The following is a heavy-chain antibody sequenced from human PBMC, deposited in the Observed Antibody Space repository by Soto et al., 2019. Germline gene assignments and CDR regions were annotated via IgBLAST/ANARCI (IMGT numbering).Heavy chain of an antibody. CDR3: ARRPAYTNNRYICFGP. J-gene: IGHJ5*02. CDR1: GASFSDYS. CDR2: INHTGST. Sequence: QVQLQQWGAGLLKPSETLSLTCAIYGASFSDYSWSWIRQPPGKGLQWIGEINHTGSTNYSPSLKSRVTISQDTSKNQFFLRLRSVTAADTAVYYCARRPAYTNNRYICFGPWGQGTPVTVSS. V-gene: IGHV4-34*02. D-gene: IGHD2-8*01.